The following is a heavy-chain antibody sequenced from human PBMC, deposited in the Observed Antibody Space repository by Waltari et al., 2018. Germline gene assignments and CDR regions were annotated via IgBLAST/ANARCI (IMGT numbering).Heavy chain of an antibody. D-gene: IGHD2-2*01. V-gene: IGHV1-69*09. J-gene: IGHJ6*02. CDR2: IIPILGIA. CDR3: ARGDCSSTSCYYYYGMDV. Sequence: QVQLVQSGAEVKKPGSSVKVSCKASGGTFSSYAISWVRQAPGQGLEWMGRIIPILGIANHARKFQGTVTITADKSTSTAYMELSSLRSEDTAVYYCARGDCSSTSCYYYYGMDVWGQGTTVTVSS. CDR1: GGTFSSYA.